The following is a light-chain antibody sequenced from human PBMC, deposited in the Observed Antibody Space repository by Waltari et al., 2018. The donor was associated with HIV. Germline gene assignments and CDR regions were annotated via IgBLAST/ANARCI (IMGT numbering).Light chain of an antibody. J-gene: IGLJ2*01. V-gene: IGLV2-8*01. CDR3: TSYAGIKPVA. CDR2: EVN. Sequence: QSALTQPPSASGSPGQSVTISCTGTSSDVGRYDYVSWYQQHPGKAPRLLIYEVNKRPSGVPDRFSGSKSGNTASLTVSGLQAEDEAEYSCTSYAGIKPVAFGGGTKLTVL. CDR1: SSDVGRYDY.